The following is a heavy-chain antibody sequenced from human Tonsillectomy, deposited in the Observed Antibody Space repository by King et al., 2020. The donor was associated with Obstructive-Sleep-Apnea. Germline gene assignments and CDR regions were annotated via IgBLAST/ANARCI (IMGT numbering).Heavy chain of an antibody. V-gene: IGHV3-23*04. CDR1: GFTFTRYT. CDR3: ARDADFLTGPHFDL. J-gene: IGHJ4*02. Sequence: VQLVESGGGLVQPGGSLRLSCATSGFTFTRYTMNWVRQAPGKGLEWVSGVGASGSGTFYADSVKGRFTISRDNSRTTVFLQMNSLTAEDTAVYFCARDADFLTGPHFDLWGQGTLVTVSS. D-gene: IGHD3-9*01. CDR2: VGASGSGT.